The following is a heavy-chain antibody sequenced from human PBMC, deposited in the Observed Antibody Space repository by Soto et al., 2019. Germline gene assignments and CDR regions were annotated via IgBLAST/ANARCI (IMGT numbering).Heavy chain of an antibody. D-gene: IGHD2-2*01. V-gene: IGHV4-59*01. Sequence: SETLSLTCTVSGGSISSYYWSWIRQPPGKGLEWIGYIYYSGSTNYNPSLKSRVTISVDTSKNQFSLKLSSVTAADTAVYYCARDRPDWSSTSCSVGDWFDPWGQGTLVTVSS. J-gene: IGHJ5*02. CDR2: IYYSGST. CDR3: ARDRPDWSSTSCSVGDWFDP. CDR1: GGSISSYY.